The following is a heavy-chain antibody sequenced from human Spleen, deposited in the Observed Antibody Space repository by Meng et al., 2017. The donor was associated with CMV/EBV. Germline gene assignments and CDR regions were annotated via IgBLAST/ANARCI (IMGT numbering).Heavy chain of an antibody. J-gene: IGHJ4*02. V-gene: IGHV3-21*01. CDR2: ITSSGGYI. D-gene: IGHD2-21*01. CDR1: GFTFSSYS. CDR3: ARDLWASSNLY. Sequence: GGSLRLSCAASGFTFSSYSMNWVRQAPGKGLEWVSSITSSGGYIYYADSVKGRFTVSRDNAKNSLSLQMVSLRADDTAVYYCARDLWASSNLYWGQGTLVTVSS.